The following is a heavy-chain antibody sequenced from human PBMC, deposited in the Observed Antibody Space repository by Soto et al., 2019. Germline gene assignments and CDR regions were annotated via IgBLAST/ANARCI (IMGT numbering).Heavy chain of an antibody. D-gene: IGHD3-22*01. V-gene: IGHV3-30*18. Sequence: GGSLRLSCAASGFTLSSDGMHWVRQAPGKGLEWVAVISYDGSNKYYADSVKGRFTISRDNSKNTLYLQMNSLRAEDTAVYYCAKDLYYYDSRHRYGMDVWGQGTTVTVSS. CDR3: AKDLYYYDSRHRYGMDV. J-gene: IGHJ6*02. CDR1: GFTLSSDG. CDR2: ISYDGSNK.